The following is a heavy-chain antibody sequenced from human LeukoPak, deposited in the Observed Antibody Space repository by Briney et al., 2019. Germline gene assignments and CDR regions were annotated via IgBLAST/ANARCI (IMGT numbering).Heavy chain of an antibody. J-gene: IGHJ3*02. D-gene: IGHD6-19*01. CDR2: TYYRSKWYN. Sequence: SQTLSLTCAISGDSVSSNSAAWNWIRQSPSRGLEWLGRTYYRSKWYNDYAVSVKSRITINPDTSKNQFSLQLNSVTPEDTAVYYCARLEYSSGWYGNAFDIWGQGTMVTVSS. V-gene: IGHV6-1*01. CDR3: ARLEYSSGWYGNAFDI. CDR1: GDSVSSNSAA.